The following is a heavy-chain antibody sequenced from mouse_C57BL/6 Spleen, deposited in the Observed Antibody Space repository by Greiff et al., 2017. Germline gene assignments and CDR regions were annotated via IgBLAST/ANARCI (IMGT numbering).Heavy chain of an antibody. D-gene: IGHD1-1*01. CDR1: GFSLTSYG. Sequence: QVQLKESGPGLVQPSQSLSITCTVSGFSLTSYGVHWVRQSPGKGLEWLGVIWSGGSTDYNAAFISRLSISKDNSKSQVFFKMNSLQADDTAIYCCARDYGSSYDWYFDVWGTGTTVTVSS. J-gene: IGHJ1*03. V-gene: IGHV2-2*01. CDR3: ARDYGSSYDWYFDV. CDR2: IWSGGST.